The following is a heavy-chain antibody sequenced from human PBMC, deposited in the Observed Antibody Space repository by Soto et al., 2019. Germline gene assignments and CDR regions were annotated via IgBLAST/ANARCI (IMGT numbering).Heavy chain of an antibody. D-gene: IGHD6-19*01. CDR3: GRRLAVKTRYYFNF. V-gene: IGHV4-30-4*01. J-gene: IGHJ4*01. CDR2: SDYTGRT. Sequence: SETLSLTCTVSGGSITIGDYYSSWVRQPPGKDLEYIGYSDYTGRTYFIPALTGRVTLWVETSENQFALILRSVTAADTAGYYWGRRLAVKTRYYFNF. CDR1: GGSITIGDYY.